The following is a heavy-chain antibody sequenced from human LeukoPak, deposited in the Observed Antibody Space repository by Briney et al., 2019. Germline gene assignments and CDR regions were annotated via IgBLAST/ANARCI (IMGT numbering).Heavy chain of an antibody. CDR1: GFTFSSYS. J-gene: IGHJ3*02. CDR2: ISSSSRYI. D-gene: IGHD3-10*01. CDR3: ARDRLYEVRGVMEQGAFDI. Sequence: GGSLRLSCAASGFTFSSYSMNWVRQAPGKGLEWVSSISSSSRYIYYADSVKGRFTITRDNAKNSLYLQMNSLRAEDTAVYYCARDRLYEVRGVMEQGAFDIWGQGTMVTVSS. V-gene: IGHV3-21*01.